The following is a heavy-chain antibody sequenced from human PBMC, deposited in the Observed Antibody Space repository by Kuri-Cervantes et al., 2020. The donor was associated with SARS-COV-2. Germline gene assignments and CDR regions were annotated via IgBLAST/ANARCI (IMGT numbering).Heavy chain of an antibody. Sequence: GESLKISCAASGFNFSTYGMSWVRQAPGKGLVWVSRINSDGSSTSYADSVKGRFTISRDNAKNTLYLQMNSLRAEDTAVYYCARAGYCSSTSCYSSRYYYMDVWGKGTTVTVSS. V-gene: IGHV3-74*01. D-gene: IGHD2-2*01. CDR3: ARAGYCSSTSCYSSRYYYMDV. J-gene: IGHJ6*03. CDR1: GFNFSTYG. CDR2: INSDGSST.